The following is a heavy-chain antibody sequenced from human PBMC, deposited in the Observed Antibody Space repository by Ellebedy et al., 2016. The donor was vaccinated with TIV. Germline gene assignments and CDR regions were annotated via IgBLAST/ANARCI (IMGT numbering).Heavy chain of an antibody. CDR3: ARDSLMVSFGGVPDY. CDR1: GYTFSSYY. D-gene: IGHD3-16*01. CDR2: INACDDHT. V-gene: IGHV1-3*01. Sequence: AASVKVSCKASGYTFSSYYMHWVRQAPGQGLEWMGWINACDDHTKYSQKFLGRVTLARDTSASTAYMVLSSLTSEDTAVYYCARDSLMVSFGGVPDYWGQGTLVTVSS. J-gene: IGHJ4*02.